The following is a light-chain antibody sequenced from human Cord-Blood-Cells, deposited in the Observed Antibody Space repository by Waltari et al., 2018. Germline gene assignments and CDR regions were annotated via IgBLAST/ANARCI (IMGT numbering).Light chain of an antibody. CDR1: ALPKQY. J-gene: IGLJ2*01. CDR3: QSADSSGTYVV. CDR2: KDS. Sequence: SYELTQPPSVSVSQGQTARITCSGDALPKQYAYWYQQKPGQAPVLVIYKDSERPSGIPERFSGSSSGTTVTLTISGVQAEDEADYYCQSADSSGTYVVFGGGTK. V-gene: IGLV3-25*03.